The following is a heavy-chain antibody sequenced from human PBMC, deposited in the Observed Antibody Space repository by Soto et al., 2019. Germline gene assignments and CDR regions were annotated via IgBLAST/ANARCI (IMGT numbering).Heavy chain of an antibody. CDR1: GYTFTSYG. D-gene: IGHD3-10*01. CDR2: ISAYNGNT. Sequence: ASVKVSCKASGYTFTSYGISWVRQAPGQGLEWMGWISAYNGNTNYAQKLQGRVTMTEDTSTDTAYMELSSLRSEDTAVYYCASLMVRGVIISWFDPWGQGTLVTVSS. CDR3: ASLMVRGVIISWFDP. J-gene: IGHJ5*02. V-gene: IGHV1-18*01.